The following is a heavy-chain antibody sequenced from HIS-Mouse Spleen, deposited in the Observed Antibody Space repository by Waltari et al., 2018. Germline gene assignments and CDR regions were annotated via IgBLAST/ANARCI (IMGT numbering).Heavy chain of an antibody. J-gene: IGHJ3*02. D-gene: IGHD3-22*01. CDR3: AKDRLYDSSGYYFDAFDI. CDR1: VFTCSSYR. V-gene: IGHV3-30*18. CDR2: IAYDGSNK. Sequence: QVQLVESGGGVVQPGRSLRPSCAESVFTCSSYRLRGVRLAPGKGLEWVAVIAYDGSNKNYADSVKGRFTISRDNSKNTLYLQMNSLRAEDTAVYYCAKDRLYDSSGYYFDAFDIWGQGTMVTVSS.